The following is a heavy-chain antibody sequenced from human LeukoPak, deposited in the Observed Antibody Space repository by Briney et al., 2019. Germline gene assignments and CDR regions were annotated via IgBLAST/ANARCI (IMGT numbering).Heavy chain of an antibody. CDR1: GFTFSSYS. V-gene: IGHV3-48*01. Sequence: GGSLRLSCAASGFTFSSYSMNWVRQTPGKGLEWVSYITSSSSTIYYADSVKARFTISRDNAKNSLYLQMNSLRVEDAAVYYCARVAYGEYVYYMDVWGKGTTVTVSS. CDR3: ARVAYGEYVYYMDV. J-gene: IGHJ6*03. D-gene: IGHD4-17*01. CDR2: ITSSSSTI.